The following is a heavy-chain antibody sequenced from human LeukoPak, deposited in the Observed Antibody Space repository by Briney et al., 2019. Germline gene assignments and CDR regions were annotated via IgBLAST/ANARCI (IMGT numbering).Heavy chain of an antibody. D-gene: IGHD5-18*01. CDR2: TYYSGST. Sequence: PSETLSLTCTGSGGSISSYYWSWIRQPPGKGLEWIGYTYYSGSTNYNPALKSRVTISVDTSKNQFSLKLSSVTAADTAVYYCARRPIRGYSYGLHYFDYWGQGTLVTVFS. CDR3: ARRPIRGYSYGLHYFDY. CDR1: GGSISSYY. J-gene: IGHJ4*02. V-gene: IGHV4-59*12.